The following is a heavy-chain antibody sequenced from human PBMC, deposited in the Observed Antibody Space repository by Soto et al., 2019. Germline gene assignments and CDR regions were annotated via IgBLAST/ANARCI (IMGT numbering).Heavy chain of an antibody. CDR1: GLTFSSYS. J-gene: IGHJ6*03. CDR3: ARAPTSTYCSSTSCYDYYYYMDV. CDR2: ISSSSSYI. V-gene: IGHV3-21*01. D-gene: IGHD2-2*01. Sequence: GGSLRLSCAASGLTFSSYSMGWVRQAPGKGPEWVSSISSSSSYIYYADSVKGRFTISRDNAKNSLYLQMNSLRAEDTAVYYCARAPTSTYCSSTSCYDYYYYMDVWGKGTTVTVSS.